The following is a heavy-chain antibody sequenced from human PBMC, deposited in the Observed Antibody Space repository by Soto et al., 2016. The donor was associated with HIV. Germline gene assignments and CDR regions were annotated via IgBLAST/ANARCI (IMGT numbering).Heavy chain of an antibody. CDR2: IIPSLGTA. Sequence: QVQLVQSGAEVKKPGSSVKVSCKASGGTFSRYGISWVRQAPGQGLEWMGGIIPSLGTANYAPKFQGRATITADESTSTAYMELSSLRSEDTAVYYCAKGDISGYNYFFDYWGQGTLVTVSS. D-gene: IGHD3-22*01. CDR3: AKGDISGYNYFFDY. J-gene: IGHJ4*02. CDR1: GGTFSRYG. V-gene: IGHV1-69*12.